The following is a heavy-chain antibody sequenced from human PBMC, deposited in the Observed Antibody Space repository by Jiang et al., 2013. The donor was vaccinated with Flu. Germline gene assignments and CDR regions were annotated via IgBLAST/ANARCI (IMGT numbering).Heavy chain of an antibody. CDR1: GFTFSTYT. CDR2: ISSSSSYI. V-gene: IGHV3-21*01. Sequence: GLVKPGGSLRLSCAASGFTFSTYTMNWVRQAPGKGLEWVSSISSSSSYIWYADSVKGRFTISRDNAKNSLYLQMNSLRVEDTAVYYCARPDYGVWGQGTLVTVSS. D-gene: IGHD4-17*01. J-gene: IGHJ4*02. CDR3: ARPDYGV.